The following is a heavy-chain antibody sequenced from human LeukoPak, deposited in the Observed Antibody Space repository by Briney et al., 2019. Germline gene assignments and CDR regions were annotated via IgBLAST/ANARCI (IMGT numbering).Heavy chain of an antibody. CDR3: ARGLGGGNSVYFDV. CDR2: INHGGSA. Sequence: SETLSLTXAVYDVSLSAYYWSWIRQPPGKGLEWIGEINHGGSANYNPTLQSRVTISVDTPKNQFSLKLSSVTAADTAVYYCARGLGGGNSVYFDVWGRGTLVNVSS. V-gene: IGHV4-34*01. D-gene: IGHD4-23*01. CDR1: DVSLSAYY. J-gene: IGHJ2*01.